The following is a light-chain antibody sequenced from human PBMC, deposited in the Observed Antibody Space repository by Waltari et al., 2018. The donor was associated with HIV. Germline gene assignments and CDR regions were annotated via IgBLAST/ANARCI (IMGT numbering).Light chain of an antibody. CDR2: AAS. V-gene: IGKV1D-16*01. CDR3: QQYNAYPLT. J-gene: IGKJ4*01. CDR1: HDISTW. Sequence: IQLTQSPSSLSASVGERVTITCRARHDISTWLDWYQQKPEKAHKSLIYAASNLQSGVPSRFSGSGSGSDFTLTISSLQPEDFATYYCQQYNAYPLTFGGGTKVEIK.